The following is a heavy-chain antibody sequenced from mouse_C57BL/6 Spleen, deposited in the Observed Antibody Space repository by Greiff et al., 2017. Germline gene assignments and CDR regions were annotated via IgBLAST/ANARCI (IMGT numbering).Heavy chain of an antibody. CDR3: TQGTGLSGYYDV. CDR2: IDPETGGT. J-gene: IGHJ1*03. Sequence: QVQLQQSGAELVRPGASVTLSCKASGYTFTDYEMHWVKQTPVHGLEWIGAIDPETGGTAYNQKFKGKAILTADKSSSTAYMELRSLTSEDSAVYYCTQGTGLSGYYDVWGTGTTVTVSS. V-gene: IGHV1-15*01. CDR1: GYTFTDYE. D-gene: IGHD4-1*01.